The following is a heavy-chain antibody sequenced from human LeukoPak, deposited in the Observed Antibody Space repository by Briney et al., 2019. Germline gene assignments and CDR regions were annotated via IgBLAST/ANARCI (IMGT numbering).Heavy chain of an antibody. CDR1: GYTFTSYG. Sequence: ASVKVSCNASGYTFTSYGISWVRQAPGQGLEWMGWISAYNGNTNYAQKLQGRVTMTTDTSTSTAYMELRSLRSDDTAVYYCAREYYYDSSGYYEDYWGQGTLVTVSS. CDR2: ISAYNGNT. CDR3: AREYYYDSSGYYEDY. V-gene: IGHV1-18*01. J-gene: IGHJ4*02. D-gene: IGHD3-22*01.